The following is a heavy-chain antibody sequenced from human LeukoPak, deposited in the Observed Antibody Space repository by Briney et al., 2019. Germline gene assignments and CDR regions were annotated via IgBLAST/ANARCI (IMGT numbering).Heavy chain of an antibody. CDR3: ATDERGYDFWSALGY. Sequence: ASVKVSCKASGYTFTSYGISWVRQAPGQGLEWMGWISAYNGNTIYAQKFQGRVTMTEDTSTDTAYMELSSLRSEDTAVYYCATDERGYDFWSALGYWGQGTLVTVSS. J-gene: IGHJ4*02. CDR1: GYTFTSYG. CDR2: ISAYNGNT. D-gene: IGHD3-3*01. V-gene: IGHV1-18*01.